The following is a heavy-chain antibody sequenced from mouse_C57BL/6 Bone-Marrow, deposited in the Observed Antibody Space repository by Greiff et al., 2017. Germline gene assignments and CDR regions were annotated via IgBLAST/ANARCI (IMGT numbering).Heavy chain of an antibody. CDR1: GYAFSSYW. CDR3: ARRDDGYYVAMDY. J-gene: IGHJ4*01. Sequence: QVQLQQSGAELVKPGASVKISCKASGYAFSSYWMNWVKQRPGKGLEWIGQIYPGDGDTNYNGKFKGKATLTADKSSSTAYMQLSSLTSEDSAVYFCARRDDGYYVAMDYWGQGTSVTVSS. V-gene: IGHV1-80*01. CDR2: IYPGDGDT. D-gene: IGHD2-3*01.